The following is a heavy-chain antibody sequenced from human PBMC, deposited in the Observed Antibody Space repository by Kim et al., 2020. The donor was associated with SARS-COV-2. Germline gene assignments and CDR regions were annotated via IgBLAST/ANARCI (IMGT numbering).Heavy chain of an antibody. CDR1: GASITTANYF. D-gene: IGHD2-21*02. J-gene: IGHJ3*01. Sequence: SETLSLTCTVSGASITTANYFWGWIRQQPGKGLEWIGYIRHSGTPYYSPSLKSRITISLDRSTNSFSLRLTSVTAADTAVYYCAREVDTARDSDAFDFWGKGTVVTVSS. V-gene: IGHV4-31*03. CDR2: IRHSGTP. CDR3: AREVDTARDSDAFDF.